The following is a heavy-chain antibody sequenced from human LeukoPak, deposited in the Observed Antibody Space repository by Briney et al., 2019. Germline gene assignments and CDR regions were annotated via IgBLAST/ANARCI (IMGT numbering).Heavy chain of an antibody. CDR3: ARVPCSNGVCYSVGDH. V-gene: IGHV1-46*01. CDR1: GYTFTSSY. CDR2: INPSDRTT. D-gene: IGHD2-8*01. Sequence: ASVKVSCKASGYTFTSSYIQWVRQAPGQGLEWMGIINPSDRTTSYVQKFQGRVTMTRDTSTTTVYMELSSLRSEDTAVYYCARVPCSNGVCYSVGDHWGQGTLVTVSS. J-gene: IGHJ4*02.